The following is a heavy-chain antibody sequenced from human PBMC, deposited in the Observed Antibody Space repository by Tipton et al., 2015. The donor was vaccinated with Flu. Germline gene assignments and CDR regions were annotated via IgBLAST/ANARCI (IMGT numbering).Heavy chain of an antibody. J-gene: IGHJ5*02. CDR2: IHTSGNSAST. CDR3: ARYYDLLGWFDP. D-gene: IGHD3-16*01. Sequence: TLSLTCSVSGGSIISDNYYWNWIRQPAGRGLEWIGRIHTSGNSASTNYNPSLKSRVTISIDTSKNQFSLKLNSVTAADTAVYFCARYYDLLGWFDPWGQGTLVTVSS. V-gene: IGHV4-61*02. CDR1: GGSIISDNYY.